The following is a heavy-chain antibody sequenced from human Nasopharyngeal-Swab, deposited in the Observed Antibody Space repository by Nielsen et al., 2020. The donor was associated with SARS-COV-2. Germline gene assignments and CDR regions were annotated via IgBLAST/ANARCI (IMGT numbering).Heavy chain of an antibody. CDR1: GFSFTANS. Sequence: GGSLRLSCAASGFSFTANSTHWVRQAPGKGLDWVAFISSDGNYIYYGESVKGRFTISRNNSKNMLYLHMNSLRGDDTALYYCVKDKAGAGFDYWGQGTLVTVSS. CDR3: VKDKAGAGFDY. D-gene: IGHD1-26*01. CDR2: ISSDGNYI. J-gene: IGHJ4*02. V-gene: IGHV3-30*18.